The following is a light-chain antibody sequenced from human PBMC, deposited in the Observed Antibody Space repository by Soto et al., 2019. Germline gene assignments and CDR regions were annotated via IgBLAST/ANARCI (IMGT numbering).Light chain of an antibody. CDR2: DVS. CDR1: SSDVGGFNY. J-gene: IGLJ2*01. CDR3: SSYASTTLLV. Sequence: QSALTQPASVSGSPGQSITISCTGTSSDVGGFNYVSWYQHHPGKAPELMIYDVSNRPSGVSDRFSGSKSGNTASLTISGLQAEDEAYYYCSSYASTTLLVFGGGTKVTVL. V-gene: IGLV2-14*03.